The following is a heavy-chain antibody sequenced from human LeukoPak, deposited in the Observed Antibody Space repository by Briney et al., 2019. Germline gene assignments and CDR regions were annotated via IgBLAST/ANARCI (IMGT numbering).Heavy chain of an antibody. CDR3: ARDFESAASWYFGY. J-gene: IGHJ4*02. Sequence: PGGSLRLSCAASGFTFSSYWMSWVRQAPGKGLEWVANIKQDGSEKYYVDSVKGRFTISRDNAKNSLYLQMNSLRAEDTAVYYCARDFESAASWYFGYWGQGTLVTVSS. D-gene: IGHD2-2*01. CDR2: IKQDGSEK. CDR1: GFTFSSYW. V-gene: IGHV3-7*01.